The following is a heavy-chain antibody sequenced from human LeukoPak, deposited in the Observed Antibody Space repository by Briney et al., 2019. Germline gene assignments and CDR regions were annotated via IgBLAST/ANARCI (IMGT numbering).Heavy chain of an antibody. CDR3: TRRIVGVIDAFDY. Sequence: SETLSLTCTVSGVSISNRISYWSWIRQPPGKGLEWLATIYYGGSIYSPSLKSRLTISVDTSKNQLSLKVTSMTAADTAVYYCTRRIVGVIDAFDYWGQGALVTVSS. CDR1: GVSISNRISY. J-gene: IGHJ4*02. D-gene: IGHD1-26*01. CDR2: IYYGGS. V-gene: IGHV4-39*01.